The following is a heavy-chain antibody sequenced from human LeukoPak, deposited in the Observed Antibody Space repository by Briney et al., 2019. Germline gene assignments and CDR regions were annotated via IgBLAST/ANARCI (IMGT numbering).Heavy chain of an antibody. CDR2: IWYDGSNK. CDR3: AREGIAANDYYGMDV. J-gene: IGHJ6*02. CDR1: GFTFSSYA. D-gene: IGHD6-13*01. V-gene: IGHV3-33*08. Sequence: QPGGSLRLSCAASGFTFSSYAMHWVRQAPGKGLEWVAVIWYDGSNKYYADSVKGRFTISRDNSKNTLYLQMNSLRAEDTAVYYCAREGIAANDYYGMDVWGQGTTVTVSS.